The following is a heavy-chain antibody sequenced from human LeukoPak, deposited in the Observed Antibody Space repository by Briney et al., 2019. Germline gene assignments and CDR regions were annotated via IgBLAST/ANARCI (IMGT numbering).Heavy chain of an antibody. CDR1: GFTFSSYG. J-gene: IGHJ3*02. CDR2: IRYDGSNK. V-gene: IGHV3-30*02. D-gene: IGHD3-10*01. Sequence: QPGRSLRLSCAASGFTFSSYGMHWVRQAPGKGLEWVAFIRYDGSNKYYADSVKGRFTISRDNSKNTLYLQMNSLRAEDTAVYYCANLLVRGPIRDAFDIWGQGTMVTVSS. CDR3: ANLLVRGPIRDAFDI.